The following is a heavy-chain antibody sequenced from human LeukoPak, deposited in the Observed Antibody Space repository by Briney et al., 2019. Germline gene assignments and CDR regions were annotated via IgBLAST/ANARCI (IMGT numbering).Heavy chain of an antibody. CDR3: ARAKPGGNWFDP. D-gene: IGHD3-16*01. V-gene: IGHV3-30*03. J-gene: IGHJ5*02. CDR1: GFTFSSYG. Sequence: PGGSLRLSCAASGFTFSSYGMHWVRQAPGKGLEWVAVISYDGSNKYYADSVKGRFTISRDNANNTLYLQMNSLRAEDTALYYCARAKPGGNWFDPWGQGTLVTVSS. CDR2: ISYDGSNK.